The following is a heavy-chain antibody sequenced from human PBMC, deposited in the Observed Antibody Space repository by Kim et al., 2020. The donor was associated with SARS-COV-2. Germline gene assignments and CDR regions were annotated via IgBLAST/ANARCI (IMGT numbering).Heavy chain of an antibody. V-gene: IGHV3-30*18. CDR2: ISYDGSNK. CDR1: GFTFSSYG. J-gene: IGHJ3*02. CDR3: AKDHWSYNWNDEMDAFDI. Sequence: GGSLRLSCAASGFTFSSYGMHWVRQAPGKGLEWVAVISYDGSNKYYADSVKGRFTISRDNSKNTLYLQMNSLRAEDTAVYYCAKDHWSYNWNDEMDAFDIWGQGTMVTVSS. D-gene: IGHD1-1*01.